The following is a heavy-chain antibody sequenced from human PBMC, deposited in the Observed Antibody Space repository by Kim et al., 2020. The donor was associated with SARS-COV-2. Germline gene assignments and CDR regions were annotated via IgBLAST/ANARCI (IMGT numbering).Heavy chain of an antibody. Sequence: SETLSLTCTVSGGSISSYYWSWIRQPPGKGLEWIGYIYYSGSTNYNPSLKSRVTISVDTSKNQFSLKLSSVTAADTAVYYCARAPTAQWELLGRFDPWGQGTLVTVSS. CDR2: IYYSGST. V-gene: IGHV4-59*01. CDR3: ARAPTAQWELLGRFDP. D-gene: IGHD1-26*01. J-gene: IGHJ5*02. CDR1: GGSISSYY.